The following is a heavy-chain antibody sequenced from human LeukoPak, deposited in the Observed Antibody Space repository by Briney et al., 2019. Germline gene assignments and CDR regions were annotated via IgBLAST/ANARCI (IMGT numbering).Heavy chain of an antibody. CDR1: GGSITSGGYY. Sequence: PSQTLSLTCPVSGGSITSGGYYWSWIRQHPGKGLEWIGYIYYSGSTYFNPSLKSRVAISLDTSKNQFSLKLSSVTAADTAVYYCARGGYYGDYWGQGTLVTVS. CDR2: IYYSGST. D-gene: IGHD3-3*01. J-gene: IGHJ4*02. V-gene: IGHV4-31*03. CDR3: ARGGYYGDY.